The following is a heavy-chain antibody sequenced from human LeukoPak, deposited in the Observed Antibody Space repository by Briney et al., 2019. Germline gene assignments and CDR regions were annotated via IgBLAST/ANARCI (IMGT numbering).Heavy chain of an antibody. J-gene: IGHJ4*02. V-gene: IGHV3-21*01. CDR1: GFTFSSYS. D-gene: IGHD6-19*01. Sequence: GGSLRLSCAASGFTFSSYSMNWVRQAPGKGLEWVSSISSSSSYIYYADSVKGRFTISRDNAKNSLYLRMNSLRAEDTAVYYCARDSGYSSGWYHDYWGQGTLVTVSS. CDR2: ISSSSSYI. CDR3: ARDSGYSSGWYHDY.